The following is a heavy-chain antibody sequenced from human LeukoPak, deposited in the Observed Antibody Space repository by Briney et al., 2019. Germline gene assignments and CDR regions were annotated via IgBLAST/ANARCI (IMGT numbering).Heavy chain of an antibody. V-gene: IGHV3-23*01. D-gene: IGHD3-10*01. CDR1: GFTFSSYA. Sequence: SGGSLRLSCAASGFTFSSYAMSWVRQAPGKGLEWVSTISASGSSTYYADSVKGRFTLSRDNSKNTLYLQMNSLRAEDTAVYYCAKSHYYGSGSCDYWGQGTLVTVSS. CDR2: ISASGSST. CDR3: AKSHYYGSGSCDY. J-gene: IGHJ4*02.